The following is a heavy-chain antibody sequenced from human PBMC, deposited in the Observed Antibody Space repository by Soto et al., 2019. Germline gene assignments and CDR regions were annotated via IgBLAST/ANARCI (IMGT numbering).Heavy chain of an antibody. CDR2: INPSGGST. CDR3: ARDPVDTAMGPRIDY. CDR1: GYTFTSYY. V-gene: IGHV1-46*01. Sequence: GASVKVSCKASGYTFTSYYMHWVRQAPGQGLEWMGIINPSGGSTSYAQKFQGRVTMTRDTSTSTVYMELSSLRSEDTAVYYCARDPVDTAMGPRIDYWGQGTLVTVSS. J-gene: IGHJ4*02. D-gene: IGHD5-18*01.